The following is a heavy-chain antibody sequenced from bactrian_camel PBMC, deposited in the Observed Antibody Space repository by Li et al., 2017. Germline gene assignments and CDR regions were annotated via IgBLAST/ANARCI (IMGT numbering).Heavy chain of an antibody. CDR3: ANWGDNY. J-gene: IGHJ4*01. CDR2: INPDGST. D-gene: IGHD5*01. Sequence: VQLVESGGGSVRSGGSLRLSCSASGVTYSTYCMAWFRQAPGKEREGVAAINPDGSTSYADSVKGRFTISRDSAKNTLYLQMNSLKPEDTGMYYCANWGDNYWGQGTQVTVS. CDR1: GVTYSTYC. V-gene: IGHV3S26*01.